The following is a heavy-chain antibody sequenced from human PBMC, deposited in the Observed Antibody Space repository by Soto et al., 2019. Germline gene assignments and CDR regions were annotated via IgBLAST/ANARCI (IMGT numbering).Heavy chain of an antibody. Sequence: ASVKVSCKASGYTFTGYYMHWVRQAPGQGLEWMGWINPNSGGTNYAQKFQGRVTMTRDTSISTAYMELSRLRSDDTAVYYCARNWVYYYGMGVWGQGTTVTVSS. CDR2: INPNSGGT. D-gene: IGHD7-27*01. J-gene: IGHJ6*02. V-gene: IGHV1-2*02. CDR1: GYTFTGYY. CDR3: ARNWVYYYGMGV.